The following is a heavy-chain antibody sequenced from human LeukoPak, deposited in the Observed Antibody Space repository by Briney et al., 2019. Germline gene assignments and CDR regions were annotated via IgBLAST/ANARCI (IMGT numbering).Heavy chain of an antibody. V-gene: IGHV3-23*01. J-gene: IGHJ4*02. CDR3: AKSGLNRFDY. CDR1: GFTFSSHG. D-gene: IGHD2-15*01. Sequence: GGSLRLSCAASGFTFSSHGMNWVRQAPGKGLEWVSGIRGDGVTTYYADSVKGRFTISRDNSKNTVYLQMNSLRAEDTAVYYCAKSGLNRFDYWGQGTLVTVSS. CDR2: IRGDGVTT.